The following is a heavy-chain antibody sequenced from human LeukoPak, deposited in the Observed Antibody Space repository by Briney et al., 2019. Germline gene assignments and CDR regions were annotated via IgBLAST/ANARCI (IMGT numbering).Heavy chain of an antibody. D-gene: IGHD2-2*01. CDR1: GFTFSSYA. CDR2: ISGSGGTT. Sequence: PGGSLRLSCAASGFTFSSYAMSWVRQAPGKGLEWVSLISGSGGTTYYADSVKGRFTISRDNSKSTLYLQMNSLRAEDTAVYYCAKAYCSRPTCCSPDYWGQGTLVTVSS. V-gene: IGHV3-23*01. J-gene: IGHJ4*02. CDR3: AKAYCSRPTCCSPDY.